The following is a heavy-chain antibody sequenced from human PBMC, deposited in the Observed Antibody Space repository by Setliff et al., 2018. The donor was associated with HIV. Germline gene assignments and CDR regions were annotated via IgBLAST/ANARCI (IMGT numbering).Heavy chain of an antibody. CDR3: ATISN. J-gene: IGHJ4*02. CDR2: INEDGADI. V-gene: IGHV3-7*01. CDR1: GFTLRSYW. Sequence: PGGSLRLSCAASGFTLRSYWMGWVRQAPGKGLEWVANINEDGADIRYADSVKGRFLISRDNAKNLVYLLMNSLIDEDTAVYYCATISNWGQGTLVTVSS. D-gene: IGHD6-13*01.